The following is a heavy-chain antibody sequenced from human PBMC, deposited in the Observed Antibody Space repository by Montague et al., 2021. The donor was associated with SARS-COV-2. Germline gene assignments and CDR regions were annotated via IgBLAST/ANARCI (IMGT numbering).Heavy chain of an antibody. Sequence: SETLSLTCTVSGGSISSSNNYWGWIRKPPGKGLEWIGSIYYSGSTYYNPSLKSRVTIFVDTSKNQFSLKLSSVTAADTAVYYCASPTYYYDSSGSDAFDIWGQGTMVTVSS. CDR1: GGSISSSNNY. J-gene: IGHJ3*02. D-gene: IGHD3-22*01. CDR2: IYYSGST. V-gene: IGHV4-39*01. CDR3: ASPTYYYDSSGSDAFDI.